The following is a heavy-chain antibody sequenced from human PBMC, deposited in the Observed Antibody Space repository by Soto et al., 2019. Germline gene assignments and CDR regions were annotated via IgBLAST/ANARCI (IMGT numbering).Heavy chain of an antibody. V-gene: IGHV4-31*03. J-gene: IGHJ5*01. Sequence: PSETLSLTCTVSVGSISRGGYYWIWIRHHPGKGLEWIGYIYYSGSTYYNPSLKSRVTISVDTSKNQFSLKLSSVTAADTAVYYCARDTDSGWFDYWGQGTLVTVSS. D-gene: IGHD6-19*01. CDR1: VGSISRGGYY. CDR2: IYYSGST. CDR3: ARDTDSGWFDY.